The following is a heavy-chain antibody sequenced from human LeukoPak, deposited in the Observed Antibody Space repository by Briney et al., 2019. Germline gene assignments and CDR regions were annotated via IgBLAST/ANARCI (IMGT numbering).Heavy chain of an antibody. CDR3: TTDLIWAAAREYYFDY. CDR1: GFTFSNAW. Sequence: GGSLRLSCAASGFTFSNAWMSWVRQAPGKGLEWVGRIKSKTDGGTTDYAAPVKGRFTISRDDSKNTLYLQMNSLKTEDTAVYYCTTDLIWAAAREYYFDYWGQGTLVTASS. V-gene: IGHV3-15*01. D-gene: IGHD6-13*01. J-gene: IGHJ4*02. CDR2: IKSKTDGGTT.